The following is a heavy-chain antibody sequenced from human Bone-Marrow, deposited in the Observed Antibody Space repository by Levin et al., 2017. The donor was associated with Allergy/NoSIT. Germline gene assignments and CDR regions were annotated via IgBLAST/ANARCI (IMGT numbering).Heavy chain of an antibody. D-gene: IGHD5-12*01. CDR2: ISWNSGSR. V-gene: IGHV3-9*01. J-gene: IGHJ6*02. CDR3: AKDVRGYSYGGMYYYYYGMDV. CDR1: GFSFDDYA. Sequence: GGSLRLSCAASGFSFDDYAMYWVRQVPGKGLEWVSGISWNSGSRGYADSVKGRFTISRDNAKNSLYLQMNSLRAEDTALYYCAKDVRGYSYGGMYYYYYGMDVWGQGTTVTVSS.